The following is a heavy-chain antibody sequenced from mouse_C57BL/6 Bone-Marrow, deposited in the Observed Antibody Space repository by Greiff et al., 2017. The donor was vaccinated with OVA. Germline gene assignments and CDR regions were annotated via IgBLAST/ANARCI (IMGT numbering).Heavy chain of an antibody. CDR2: IDPSDSYT. Sequence: QVQLQQPGAELVMPGASVKLSCKASGYTFTSYWMHWVKQRPGQGLEWIGEIDPSDSYTNYNQKFKGKSTLTVDKSSSTAYMQLSSLTSEDSAVYYCARNDYDGYYYAMDYWGQGTSVTVSS. D-gene: IGHD2-4*01. CDR3: ARNDYDGYYYAMDY. CDR1: GYTFTSYW. J-gene: IGHJ4*01. V-gene: IGHV1-69*01.